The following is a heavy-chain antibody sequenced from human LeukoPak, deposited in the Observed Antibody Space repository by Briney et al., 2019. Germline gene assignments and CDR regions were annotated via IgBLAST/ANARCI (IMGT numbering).Heavy chain of an antibody. CDR2: ISSNGDSS. CDR1: GFTFSSYE. J-gene: IGHJ6*04. Sequence: PGGSLRLSCAASGFTFSSYEMHWVRQAPGKGLEYVSAISSNGDSSYYANFVKGRFIISRDNSKNTLCLQMGSLRPEGMAVYYCARDRPGDVWGEGTTVTVSS. V-gene: IGHV3-64*01. CDR3: ARDRPGDV.